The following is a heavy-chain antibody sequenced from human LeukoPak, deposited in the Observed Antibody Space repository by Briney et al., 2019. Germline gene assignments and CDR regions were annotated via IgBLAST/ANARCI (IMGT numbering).Heavy chain of an antibody. J-gene: IGHJ4*02. D-gene: IGHD3-10*01. V-gene: IGHV1-18*01. CDR3: ARGQTNRLLWVGELLSNINPFDY. CDR2: INPYNGNI. CDR1: GYTFTNYA. Sequence: ASVKVSCKASGYTFTNYAISWVRQAPGQGLEWMGWINPYNGNINYAQKFQGRVTMTTDTATSTAYMELRRVRSDDTAVYYCARGQTNRLLWVGELLSNINPFDYWGPGTLVTVSS.